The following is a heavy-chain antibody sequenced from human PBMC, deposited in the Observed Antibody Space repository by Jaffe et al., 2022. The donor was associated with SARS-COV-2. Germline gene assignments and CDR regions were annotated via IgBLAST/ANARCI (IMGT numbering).Heavy chain of an antibody. J-gene: IGHJ4*02. D-gene: IGHD2-2*01. CDR2: IKDKSFGGAT. V-gene: IGHV3-15*05. CDR3: VAAAEPLWRYDLDY. Sequence: EVQLVESGGGLVKPGESLRLSCAVSGFSFSDAWLTWVRQAPGKGPEWVGRIKDKSFGGATDYAAPVRGRFTISRDDSKNTLYLQMDSLTTEDTAVYFCVAAAEPLWRYDLDYWGQGTLVTVSS. CDR1: GFSFSDAW.